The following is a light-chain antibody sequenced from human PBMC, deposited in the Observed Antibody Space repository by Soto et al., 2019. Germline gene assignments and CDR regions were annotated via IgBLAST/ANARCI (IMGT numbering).Light chain of an antibody. CDR1: QSVSSY. Sequence: EIVLTQSPATLSLSPGERATLSCRASQSVSSYLAWYQQKPGLAPRLLIYDASNRATGIPAKFSGSGSGTDFTLTISSLEPEDFAVYYWQQRSNWPPYTFGQGTKLEIK. CDR2: DAS. J-gene: IGKJ2*01. CDR3: QQRSNWPPYT. V-gene: IGKV3-11*01.